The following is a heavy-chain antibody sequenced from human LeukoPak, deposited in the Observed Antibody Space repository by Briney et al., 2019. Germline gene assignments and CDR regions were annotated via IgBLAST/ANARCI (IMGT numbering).Heavy chain of an antibody. J-gene: IGHJ5*02. CDR2: IYHSGST. CDR1: GYSISSGYY. D-gene: IGHD3-22*01. V-gene: IGHV4-38-2*02. CDR3: ARQPGLYDSSGYYYGREEFFDP. Sequence: PSETLSLTCTVSGYSISSGYYWGWIRQPPGKGLEWIGSIYHSGSTYYNPSLKSRVIISVDTSKNQFSVKLSSVTAADTAVYYCARQPGLYDSSGYYYGREEFFDPWGQGTLVTVSS.